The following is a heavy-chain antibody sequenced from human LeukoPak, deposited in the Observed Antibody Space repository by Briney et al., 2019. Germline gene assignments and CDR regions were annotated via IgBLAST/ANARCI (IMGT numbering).Heavy chain of an antibody. CDR3: VRRTMSAFDQ. CDR2: IYSGGST. V-gene: IGHV3-53*01. Sequence: GGSLRLSCAASGFTVSSNYMSWVRQAPGKGLEWVSVIYSGGSTYYADSLKGRFTISRDNSKNTIYLQMGSLRGEDTAIYWCVRRTMSAFDQWGQGTQVTVSS. CDR1: GFTVSSNY. J-gene: IGHJ4*02.